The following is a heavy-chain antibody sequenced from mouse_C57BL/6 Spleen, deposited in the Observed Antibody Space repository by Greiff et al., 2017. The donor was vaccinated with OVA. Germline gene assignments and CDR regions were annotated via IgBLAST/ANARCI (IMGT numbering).Heavy chain of an antibody. J-gene: IGHJ1*03. Sequence: DVKLVESGGGLVQPGGSLKLSCAASGFTFSDYGMAWVRQAPRKGPEWVAFISNLAYSIYYADTVTGRFTISRENAKNTLYLEMSSLRSEDTAMYYCARHAYYGSSYNWYFDVWGTGTTVTVSS. CDR1: GFTFSDYG. D-gene: IGHD1-1*01. V-gene: IGHV5-15*01. CDR3: ARHAYYGSSYNWYFDV. CDR2: ISNLAYSI.